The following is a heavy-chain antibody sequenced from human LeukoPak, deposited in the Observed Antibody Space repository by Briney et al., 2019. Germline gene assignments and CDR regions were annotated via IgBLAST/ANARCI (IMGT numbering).Heavy chain of an antibody. CDR2: IYHSGST. CDR3: ARATRGDSSSWYVDY. J-gene: IGHJ4*02. Sequence: SETLSLTCAVYGGSFSGYYWSWIRQPPGKGLEWIGEIYHSGSTNYNPSLKSRVTISVDKSKNQFSLKLSSVTAADTAVYYCARATRGDSSSWYVDYWGQGTLVTVSS. CDR1: GGSFSGYY. D-gene: IGHD6-13*01. V-gene: IGHV4-34*01.